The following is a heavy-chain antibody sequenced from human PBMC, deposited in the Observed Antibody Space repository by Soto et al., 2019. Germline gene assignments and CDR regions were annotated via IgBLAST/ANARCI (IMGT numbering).Heavy chain of an antibody. CDR2: IIPILGIA. CDR3: VRPPEDGYHRAEYFQH. D-gene: IGHD5-12*01. V-gene: IGHV1-69*02. Sequence: QVQLVQSGAEVKKPGSSVKVSCKASGGTFSSYTISWVRQAPGQGLEWMGRIIPILGIANYAQKFQGRVTITADKSTSTAYMELSSLRSEDTAVYYCVRPPEDGYHRAEYFQHWGQGTLVTVSS. J-gene: IGHJ1*01. CDR1: GGTFSSYT.